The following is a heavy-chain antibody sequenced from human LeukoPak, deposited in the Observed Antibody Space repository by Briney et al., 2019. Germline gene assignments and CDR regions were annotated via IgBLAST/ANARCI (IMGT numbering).Heavy chain of an antibody. CDR1: GFTFSNYN. V-gene: IGHV3-21*01. J-gene: IGHJ6*03. Sequence: PGGSLRLSCADSGFTFSNYNMNWVRQAPGKAMEWVSSITSSGTYTFYADSVKGRFTISRDNAKNSLYLQMDSLGPEDTAVYYCARDPYYYMDVWGKGTTVTISS. CDR2: ITSSGTYT. CDR3: ARDPYYYMDV.